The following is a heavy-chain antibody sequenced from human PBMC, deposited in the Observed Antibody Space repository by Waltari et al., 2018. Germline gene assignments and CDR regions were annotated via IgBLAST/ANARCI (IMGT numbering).Heavy chain of an antibody. V-gene: IGHV1-18*01. CDR2: IGADPGKP. D-gene: IGHD1-20*01. CDR1: GYDFWKFN. J-gene: IGHJ4*02. Sequence: QVQLVQSGPEVKKPGASVKVSCKTSGYDFWKFNIRWVRQAPGKGLEWKGWIGADPGKPDDAQKCQGRVSVSRDKSTTTVYIELRNLRSDDTAVYYCARGFGIDYWGQGTQVIVSS. CDR3: ARGFGIDY.